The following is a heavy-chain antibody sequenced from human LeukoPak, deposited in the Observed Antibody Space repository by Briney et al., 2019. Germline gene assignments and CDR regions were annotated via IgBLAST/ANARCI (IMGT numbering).Heavy chain of an antibody. Sequence: GGSLRLSCEASGFLFTSYWMSWVRQAPGKGPEWVAHVKENGNEQYYADSVKGRFTISRDNVKQSLCLQMNNLRVEDTAVYYCARGPGDYDASDIWGQGTMVTVSS. D-gene: IGHD4-11*01. CDR1: GFLFTSYW. CDR2: VKENGNEQ. CDR3: ARGPGDYDASDI. V-gene: IGHV3-7*01. J-gene: IGHJ3*02.